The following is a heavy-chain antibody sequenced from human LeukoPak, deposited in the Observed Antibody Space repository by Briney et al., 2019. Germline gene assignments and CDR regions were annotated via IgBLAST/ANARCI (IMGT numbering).Heavy chain of an antibody. V-gene: IGHV4-34*01. J-gene: IGHJ4*02. CDR1: GGSFSGYY. CDR3: ARGNLRITIFGVVINPKEYFDY. D-gene: IGHD3-3*01. CDR2: INHSGST. Sequence: ETLSLTCAVYGGSFSGYYWSWIRQPPGKGLEWIGEINHSGSTNYNPSLKSRVTISVDTSKNQFSLKLSSVTAADTAVYYCARGNLRITIFGVVINPKEYFDYWGQGTLVTVSS.